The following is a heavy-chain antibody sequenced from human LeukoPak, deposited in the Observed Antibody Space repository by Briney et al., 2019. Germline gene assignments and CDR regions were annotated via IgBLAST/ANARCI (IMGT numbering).Heavy chain of an antibody. CDR1: GFTFGGYL. Sequence: GGSLRLSCTASGFTFGGYLMSWFRQAPGKGLEWIGFISGGTTEYAASVKGRFTIPRDDSTSIAYLQMNSLTTEDTAVYYCSRGSGWLSVYWGQGTLVTVSS. V-gene: IGHV3-49*03. J-gene: IGHJ4*02. D-gene: IGHD6-19*01. CDR3: SRGSGWLSVY. CDR2: ISGGTT.